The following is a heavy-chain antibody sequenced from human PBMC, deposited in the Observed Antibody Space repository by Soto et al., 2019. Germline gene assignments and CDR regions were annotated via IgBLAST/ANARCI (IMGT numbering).Heavy chain of an antibody. Sequence: QVQLVQSGAEVKKPGSSVKVSCKASGGTFRSYSISWVRQAPGQGLEWMGGIIPIFDITNYAQKFQGRVTMTADESTRTAYRELSRRGSDDTAVYYWPRTAEGGYSSQHHYFFALAVWGQGTTVPV. V-gene: IGHV1-69*01. CDR1: GGTFRSYS. CDR2: IIPIFDIT. J-gene: IGHJ6*02. CDR3: PRTAEGGYSSQHHYFFALAV. D-gene: IGHD3-22*01.